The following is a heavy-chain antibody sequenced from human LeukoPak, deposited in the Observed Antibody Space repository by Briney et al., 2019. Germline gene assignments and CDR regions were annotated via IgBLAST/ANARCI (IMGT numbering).Heavy chain of an antibody. Sequence: GASVKVSCKASGYTFTGYYMHWVRQAPGQGLEWMGMIIPSGGSTSYAQKFQGRVTMTRDLSTSTVYMELNSLRSEDTAVYYCASGGLRFFSRFDPWGQGTLVTVSS. CDR3: ASGGLRFFSRFDP. V-gene: IGHV1-46*01. J-gene: IGHJ5*02. CDR1: GYTFTGYY. CDR2: IIPSGGST. D-gene: IGHD3-3*01.